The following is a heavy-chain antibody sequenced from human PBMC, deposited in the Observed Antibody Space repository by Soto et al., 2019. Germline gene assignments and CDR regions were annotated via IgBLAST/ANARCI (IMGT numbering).Heavy chain of an antibody. CDR2: IYPDDSET. D-gene: IGHD2-8*01. J-gene: IGHJ4*02. V-gene: IGHV5-51*01. CDR1: GYNFRTFW. Sequence: GESLKISCSTSGYNFRTFWIGWLRQMPGKGLEWMGLIYPDDSETKYSTSFEGQVTMSSDSYISATYLQWSSLQASDTDIYYYARGRHNGGEGYFDFWGQGTLVTVSS. CDR3: ARGRHNGGEGYFDF.